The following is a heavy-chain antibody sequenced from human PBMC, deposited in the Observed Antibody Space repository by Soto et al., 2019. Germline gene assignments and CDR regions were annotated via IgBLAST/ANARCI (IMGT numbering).Heavy chain of an antibody. CDR1: GGSISNVNDC. J-gene: IGHJ4*02. CDR3: ARGPSGDKVDY. V-gene: IGHV4-30-4*01. Sequence: QVQLQESGPGLVKPSQTLSLTCIVSGGSISNVNDCWSWIRQRPEKGLEWIGHIYSGGSINNNPSLTSRVTILVDTSKNQFSLQLSSVSAADPAVYYCARGPSGDKVDYWGQGTLVTVSS. CDR2: IYSGGSI. D-gene: IGHD7-27*01.